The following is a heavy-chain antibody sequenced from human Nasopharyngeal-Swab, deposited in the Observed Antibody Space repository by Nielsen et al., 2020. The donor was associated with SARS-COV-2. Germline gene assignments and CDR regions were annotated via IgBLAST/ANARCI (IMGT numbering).Heavy chain of an antibody. CDR2: IYPGDSDT. D-gene: IGHD2-15*01. CDR1: GYSFTSYW. V-gene: IGHV5-51*01. CDR3: ARRVGYCSGGSCYFDY. Sequence: GESLKISCKGSGYSFTSYWIGWVRQMSGKGLEWMGIIYPGDSDTRYSPSFQGQVTISADKSISTAYLQWSSLKASDTAMYYCARRVGYCSGGSCYFDYWGQGTLVTVSS. J-gene: IGHJ4*02.